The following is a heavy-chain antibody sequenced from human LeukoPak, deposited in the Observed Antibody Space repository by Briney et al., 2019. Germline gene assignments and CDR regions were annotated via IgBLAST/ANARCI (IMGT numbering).Heavy chain of an antibody. V-gene: IGHV3-23*01. CDR2: ISGGGGST. CDR3: ARAAGWFDP. J-gene: IGHJ5*02. CDR1: GFTFTSYS. Sequence: PGGSLRLSCAASGFTFTSYSMNWVRQAPGKGLEWVSTISGGGGSTYYADSVRGRFTISRDNAKNSVYLQMNSLRAEDTAIYYCARAAGWFDPWGQGTLVTVSS.